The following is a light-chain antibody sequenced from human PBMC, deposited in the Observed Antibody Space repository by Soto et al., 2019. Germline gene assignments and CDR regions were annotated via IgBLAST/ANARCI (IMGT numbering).Light chain of an antibody. CDR2: DVS. J-gene: IGLJ1*01. CDR1: SSDVGGYNY. CDR3: SSYTSSSTLYV. V-gene: IGLV2-14*01. Sequence: QSVLTQPAXVSGSPGQSITISCTGTSSDVGGYNYVSWYQQHPGKAPKLMIYDVSNRPSGVSNRFSGSKSGNTASLTISGLQAEDEADYYCSSYTSSSTLYVFGTGTKVTVL.